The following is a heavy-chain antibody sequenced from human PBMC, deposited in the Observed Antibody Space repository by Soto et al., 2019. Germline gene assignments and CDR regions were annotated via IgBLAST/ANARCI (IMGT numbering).Heavy chain of an antibody. CDR1: GFTFSSFL. V-gene: IGHV3-74*03. Sequence: PWGSLRLSCAASGFTFSSFLMHWVRQAPGKGLVWVARIKSDGSYTKYADSVKGRFTISRDNAKNTLYLQMNSLRAEDTAVYYCAGYSPANYYYAMDVWGQGTTVTVSS. CDR2: IKSDGSYT. J-gene: IGHJ6*02. D-gene: IGHD3-22*01. CDR3: AGYSPANYYYAMDV.